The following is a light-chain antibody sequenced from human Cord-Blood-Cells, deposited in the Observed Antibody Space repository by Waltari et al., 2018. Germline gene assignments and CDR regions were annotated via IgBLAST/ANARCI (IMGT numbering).Light chain of an antibody. CDR2: AAS. Sequence: DIQMTPSPSSLPASVGDRVTITCRTSQSISSYLNWYQQKPGKAPKLLFYAASSLQSGVPSRLSGSGAGTDGTLTISSLQPEDCATYYCQQSYSTWTFGQGTKVEIK. CDR1: QSISSY. V-gene: IGKV1-39*01. J-gene: IGKJ1*01. CDR3: QQSYSTWT.